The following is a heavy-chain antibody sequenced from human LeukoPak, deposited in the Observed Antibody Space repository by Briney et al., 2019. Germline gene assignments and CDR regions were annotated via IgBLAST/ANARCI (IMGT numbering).Heavy chain of an antibody. CDR1: GYTFTGYY. CDR2: INPNSGGT. D-gene: IGHD6-13*01. Sequence: ASVKVSCKASGYTFTGYYMHWVRQAPGQGLEWMGWINPNSGGTNYAQKFQGWVTMTRDTSISTAYMELSSLRSEDTAVYYCARGTGFSSSWYLWGQGTLVTVSS. CDR3: ARGTGFSSSWYL. V-gene: IGHV1-2*04. J-gene: IGHJ4*02.